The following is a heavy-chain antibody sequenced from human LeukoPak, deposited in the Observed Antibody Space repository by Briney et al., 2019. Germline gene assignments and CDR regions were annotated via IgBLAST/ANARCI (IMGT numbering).Heavy chain of an antibody. D-gene: IGHD6-13*01. V-gene: IGHV3-11*01. CDR1: GFTFSDYN. CDR3: AKVTHSSSFDY. J-gene: IGHJ4*02. Sequence: GGSLRLSCAASGFTFSDYNMRWIRQAPGKGLEWVSSISRSGSTKYYADSVKGRFTISRDNAKNSLYLQMNSLRAEDTALYYCAKVTHSSSFDYWGQGTLVTVSS. CDR2: ISRSGSTK.